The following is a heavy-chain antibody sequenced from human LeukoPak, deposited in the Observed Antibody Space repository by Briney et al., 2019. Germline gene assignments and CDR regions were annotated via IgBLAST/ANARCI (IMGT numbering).Heavy chain of an antibody. CDR2: TYPSDSDT. J-gene: IGHJ3*02. Sequence: GESLKISCKGSGYSFSSYWIGWVRQMPGKGLEWMGVTYPSDSDTRYSPSFQGQVTISADKSISTAYLQWSSLKASDTAMYYCARLEQRWSFDIWGQGTMVTVSS. CDR1: GYSFSSYW. CDR3: ARLEQRWSFDI. D-gene: IGHD6-25*01. V-gene: IGHV5-51*01.